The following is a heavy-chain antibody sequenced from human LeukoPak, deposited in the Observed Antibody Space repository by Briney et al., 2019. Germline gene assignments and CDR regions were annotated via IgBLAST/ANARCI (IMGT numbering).Heavy chain of an antibody. J-gene: IGHJ4*02. D-gene: IGHD1-26*01. V-gene: IGHV1-2*02. CDR2: INPKNGAT. CDR3: ARDVGELRADY. Sequence: ASVKVSCKASGYTLTDEYIHWVRQVPGQGFEWMAWINPKNGATNVALKFRGRVTLTRDTSISTAYMAVSRLRSDDTAVYYCARDVGELRADYWGQGTLVTVSS. CDR1: GYTLTDEY.